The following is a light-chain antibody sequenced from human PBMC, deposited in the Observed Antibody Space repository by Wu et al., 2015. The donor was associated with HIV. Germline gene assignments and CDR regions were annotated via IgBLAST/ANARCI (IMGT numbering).Light chain of an antibody. CDR2: AAS. CDR3: QQYANSPLT. J-gene: IGKJ4*01. V-gene: IGKV3-20*01. Sequence: DIVLTQSPATLPLSPGEGVTLFCRASQSVSSGYLAWYQHKPGQAPRLVIYAASNRATGIPDRFTGSGSGTDFALTISRLEPEDFAVYYCQQYANSPLTFGGGTKVEV. CDR1: QSVSSGY.